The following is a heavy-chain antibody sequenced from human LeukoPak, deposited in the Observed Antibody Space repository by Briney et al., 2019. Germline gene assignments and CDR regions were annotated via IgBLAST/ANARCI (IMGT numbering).Heavy chain of an antibody. CDR3: ARHLRQIRAFRFKDFDY. D-gene: IGHD2-15*01. V-gene: IGHV5-51*01. J-gene: IGHJ4*02. CDR1: GYSFTSYW. CDR2: IYPGDSDT. Sequence: GESLKISCKGSGYSFTSYWIGWVRQMPGKGLEWMGIIYPGDSDTRYSPSFQGQVTISADKSISAAYLQWSSLKASDTAMYYCARHLRQIRAFRFKDFDYWGQGTLVTVSS.